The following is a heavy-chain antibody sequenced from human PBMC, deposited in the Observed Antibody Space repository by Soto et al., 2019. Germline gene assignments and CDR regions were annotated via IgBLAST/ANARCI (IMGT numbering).Heavy chain of an antibody. V-gene: IGHV4-59*08. CDR3: ARHVPAMASLYFDY. J-gene: IGHJ4*02. D-gene: IGHD5-18*01. Sequence: ASETLSLTCSVSGGSISSYYWSWIRQPPGRGLEWIGYIHYTGSTNHNPSLKSRVTISVDTSKNQVSLKLSSVTAADTAVYYCARHVPAMASLYFDYWGQGTLVTVSS. CDR1: GGSISSYY. CDR2: IHYTGST.